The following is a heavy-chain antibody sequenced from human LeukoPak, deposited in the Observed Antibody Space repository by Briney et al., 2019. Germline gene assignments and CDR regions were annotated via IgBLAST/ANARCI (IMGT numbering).Heavy chain of an antibody. V-gene: IGHV4-61*05. CDR2: IYYSGST. CDR1: GGSISSSSYY. CDR3: ARAVDTAMSKGSGYYGMDV. Sequence: SETLSLTCTVSGGSISSSSYYWGWIRQPPGKGLEWIGYIYYSGSTNYNPSLKSRVTISVDTSKNQFSLKLSSVTAADTAVYYCARAVDTAMSKGSGYYGMDVWGQGTTVTVSS. D-gene: IGHD5-18*01. J-gene: IGHJ6*02.